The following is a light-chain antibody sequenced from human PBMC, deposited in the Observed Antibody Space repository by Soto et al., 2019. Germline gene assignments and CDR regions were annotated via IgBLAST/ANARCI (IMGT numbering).Light chain of an antibody. CDR1: QSISNW. CDR3: QEYNSYWT. CDR2: KAS. J-gene: IGKJ1*01. V-gene: IGKV1-5*03. Sequence: DIQVTQSPSTLSAYGGDRVTITCRASQSISNWLAWYQQKPGKAPKLLIYKASSLESGVPSRFSGSGSGTEFTLTISSLQPDDFGTYYCQEYNSYWTFGQGTKV.